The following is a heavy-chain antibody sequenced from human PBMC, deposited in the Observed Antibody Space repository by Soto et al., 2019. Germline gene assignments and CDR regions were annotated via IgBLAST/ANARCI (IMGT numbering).Heavy chain of an antibody. Sequence: PGGSLRLSCAASGFTFSSHWMSWVRQAPGKGLEWVANIKEDGSEKYHVDSVKGRFTISRDNAKNSLYLQMSSLRADDTAVYYCARGWAALDYWGHGTLVTVSS. D-gene: IGHD6-6*01. J-gene: IGHJ4*01. CDR1: GFTFSSHW. V-gene: IGHV3-7*03. CDR2: IKEDGSEK. CDR3: ARGWAALDY.